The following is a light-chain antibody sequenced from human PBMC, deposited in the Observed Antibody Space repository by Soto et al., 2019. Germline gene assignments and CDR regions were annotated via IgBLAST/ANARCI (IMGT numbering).Light chain of an antibody. V-gene: IGKV3-15*01. CDR1: ERVHRN. J-gene: IGKJ3*01. CDR2: YAS. CDR3: QHYSNWPPT. Sequence: EMVMTQSPATLSVSPGERVTLSCRASERVHRNLAWYQQKPGQGPSLLIYYASTRVTGVPDRFSGSGSGTEFTLTISSLQSEDFGVYYCQHYSNWPPTFGPGTKVEIK.